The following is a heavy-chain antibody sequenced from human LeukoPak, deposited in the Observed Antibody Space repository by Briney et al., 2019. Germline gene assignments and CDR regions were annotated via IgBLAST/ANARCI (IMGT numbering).Heavy chain of an antibody. J-gene: IGHJ3*02. CDR3: ARVWDYDYVWGRPGGDAFDI. D-gene: IGHD3-16*01. Sequence: PSQTLSLTCTVSGGSISSGGYYWSWIRQHPGKGLEWMGYIYYSGSTYYNPSLKSRVTISVDTSKNQFSLKLSSVTAADTAVYYCARVWDYDYVWGRPGGDAFDIWGQGTMVTVSP. CDR2: IYYSGST. CDR1: GGSISSGGYY. V-gene: IGHV4-31*03.